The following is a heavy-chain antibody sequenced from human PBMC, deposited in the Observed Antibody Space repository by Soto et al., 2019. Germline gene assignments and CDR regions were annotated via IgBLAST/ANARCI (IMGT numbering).Heavy chain of an antibody. Sequence: PSETLSLTCAAYGGSFSDYFWIWIRQPPGMGLEWIGEINHSGSTNYNPSLKSRVTISLDTSKNQFSLDLSSVTAADTAVYYCARRWASSSVGYYYGLDVWGQGTTVTVSS. CDR2: INHSGST. CDR1: GGSFSDYF. J-gene: IGHJ6*02. V-gene: IGHV4-34*01. CDR3: ARRWASSSVGYYYGLDV. D-gene: IGHD6-6*01.